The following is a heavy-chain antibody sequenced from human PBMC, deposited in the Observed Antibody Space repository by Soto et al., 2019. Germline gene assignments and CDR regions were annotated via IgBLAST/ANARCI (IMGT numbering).Heavy chain of an antibody. D-gene: IGHD4-17*01. CDR1: GFTFSSYG. J-gene: IGHJ6*03. CDR2: ISYDGSNK. Sequence: QVQLVESGGGVVQPGRYLRLSCAASGFTFSSYGMHWVRQAPGKGLEWVAVISYDGSNKYYADSVKGRFTISRDNSKNTLYLQMNSLRAEDTAVYYCAKATTVTTISVYYYMDVWGKGTTVTVSS. V-gene: IGHV3-30*18. CDR3: AKATTVTTISVYYYMDV.